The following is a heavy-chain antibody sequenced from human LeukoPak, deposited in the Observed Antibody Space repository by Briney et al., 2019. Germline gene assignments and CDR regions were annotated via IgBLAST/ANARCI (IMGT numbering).Heavy chain of an antibody. CDR1: GGSISSYY. J-gene: IGHJ6*02. CDR2: IYYSGST. V-gene: IGHV4-59*08. D-gene: IGHD7-27*01. CDR3: ARLGTRYYGMDV. Sequence: KPSETLSLTCTVSGGSISSYYWSWIRQPPGKGLEWIGYIYYSGSTNYNPSLKSRVTISVDTSKNQFSLKLSSVTAADTAVYYCARLGTRYYGMDVWGQGTTVTVSS.